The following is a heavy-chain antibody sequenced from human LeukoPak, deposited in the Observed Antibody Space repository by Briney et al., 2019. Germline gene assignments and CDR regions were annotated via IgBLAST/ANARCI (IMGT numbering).Heavy chain of an antibody. D-gene: IGHD3-9*01. CDR2: IKQDGSEK. V-gene: IGHV3-7*01. Sequence: GGSLRLSCAASGFTFSSYWMSWVRQAPGKGLEWVANIKQDGSEKYYVDSVKGRFTISRDNAKNSLYLQMNSLRAEDTAVYYCARRGNYNILTGSQGNWFDPWGQGTLVTVSS. CDR3: ARRGNYNILTGSQGNWFDP. J-gene: IGHJ5*02. CDR1: GFTFSSYW.